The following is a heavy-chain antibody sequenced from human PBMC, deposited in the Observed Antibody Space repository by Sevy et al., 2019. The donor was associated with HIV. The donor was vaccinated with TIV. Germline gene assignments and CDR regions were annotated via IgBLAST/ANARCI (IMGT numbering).Heavy chain of an antibody. D-gene: IGHD3-22*01. J-gene: IGHJ4*02. CDR3: ASGSLDSTGYPFDY. CDR2: IKQDGSEK. V-gene: IGHV3-7*01. CDR1: GFTFSSYW. Sequence: GGSLRLSCAASGFTFSSYWMSWVRQAPGKGLEWVANIKQDGSEKYYVDSVKGRFTISRDNAKNSLYLQMHSLRAEDTAVYYCASGSLDSTGYPFDYWGQGTLVTVSS.